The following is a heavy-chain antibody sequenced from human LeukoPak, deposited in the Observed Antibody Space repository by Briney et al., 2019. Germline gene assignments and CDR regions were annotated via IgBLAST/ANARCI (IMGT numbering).Heavy chain of an antibody. CDR1: AGSVSSYY. V-gene: IGHV4-59*08. CDR3: ARLFYASSGYYFDY. Sequence: SQTLSLTCTVAAGSVSSYYWSWIRQPPGKGLEWIGYIYYSESTNYNPSLKSRVPLSVDTSKNQFSLKLSSVTAADTAVYYCARLFYASSGYYFDYWGQGTLVTVSS. J-gene: IGHJ4*02. CDR2: IYYSEST. D-gene: IGHD3-22*01.